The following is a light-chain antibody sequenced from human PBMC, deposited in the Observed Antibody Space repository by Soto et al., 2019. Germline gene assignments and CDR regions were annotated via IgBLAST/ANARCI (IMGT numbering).Light chain of an antibody. J-gene: IGKJ5*01. Sequence: EIVLTQSPGTLSLAPGEGATLSCRASQSVKSSYLAWYQQKPGQAPRLLIFGTSNRATGIPDRFRGGGSGTDFTLTISSLEPEDFAVYYCQQRNSWPPTFTFGQGTRLEIK. CDR3: QQRNSWPPTFT. CDR2: GTS. V-gene: IGKV3D-20*02. CDR1: QSVKSSY.